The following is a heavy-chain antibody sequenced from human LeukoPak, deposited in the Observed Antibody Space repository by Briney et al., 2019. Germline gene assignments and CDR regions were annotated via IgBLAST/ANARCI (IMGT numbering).Heavy chain of an antibody. CDR2: IKQDGSEK. J-gene: IGHJ3*02. CDR3: ARDPLVVVAATGSYDI. D-gene: IGHD2-15*01. V-gene: IGHV3-7*01. Sequence: GGPLRLSCAASGFTFSSYWMSWVRQAPGKGLEWVANIKQDGSEKYYVDSVKGRFTISRDNAKNSLYPQMNSLRAEDTAVYYCARDPLVVVAATGSYDIWGQGTMVTVSS. CDR1: GFTFSSYW.